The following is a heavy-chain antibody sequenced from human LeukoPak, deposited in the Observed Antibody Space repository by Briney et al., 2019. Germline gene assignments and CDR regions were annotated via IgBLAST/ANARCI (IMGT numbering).Heavy chain of an antibody. J-gene: IGHJ4*02. V-gene: IGHV4-59*08. CDR1: GHSIRTYY. D-gene: IGHD3-10*01. Sequence: PSETLSLTCTVSGHSIRTYYWSWIRQSPGKGLEWIAFVHYTGSTHYNPSLRSRVTISIETSKNQYSLRLSSVTAEDTAVYYCPRQGGHYGPLDYWGQGTLVTVSS. CDR2: VHYTGST. CDR3: PRQGGHYGPLDY.